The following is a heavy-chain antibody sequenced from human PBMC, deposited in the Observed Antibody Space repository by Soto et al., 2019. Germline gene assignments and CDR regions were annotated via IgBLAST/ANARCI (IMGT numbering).Heavy chain of an antibody. J-gene: IGHJ4*02. CDR3: ARDSPDDTIGYFDY. CDR2: IYSSGGS. V-gene: IGHV4-4*07. CDR1: GGSISPYY. D-gene: IGHD3-22*01. Sequence: PSETLSLTCTVSGGSISPYYWSWIRQPAGKGLEWIGRIYSSGGSNFNPSLESRATMSVDTSKNHFSLKLSSVTAADTAVYYCARDSPDDTIGYFDYWGEVNLVPVSP.